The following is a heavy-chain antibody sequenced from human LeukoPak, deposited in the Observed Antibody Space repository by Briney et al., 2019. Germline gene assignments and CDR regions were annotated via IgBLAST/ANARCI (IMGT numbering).Heavy chain of an antibody. CDR2: IYYSGST. CDR3: ARDQSYGLYYFDY. CDR1: GGSISSYY. Sequence: PSETLSLTCTVSGGSISSYYWSWIRQPPGKGLEWIGYIYYSGSTNYNPSLKSRVTISVDTSKNQFSLKLSSVTAADTAVYYCARDQSYGLYYFDYWGQGTLVTVSS. J-gene: IGHJ4*02. V-gene: IGHV4-59*01. D-gene: IGHD5-18*01.